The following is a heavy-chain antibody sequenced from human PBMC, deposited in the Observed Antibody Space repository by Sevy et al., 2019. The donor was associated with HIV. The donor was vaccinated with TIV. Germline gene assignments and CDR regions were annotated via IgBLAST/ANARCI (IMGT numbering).Heavy chain of an antibody. Sequence: GGSLRLSCTASGFTFGSYDMNWVRQAPGKGLEWVAKISSSGSSIYYADSVKGRFTISRANAKNSLNLQMNSLRAEDTAVYYCTRNGGAFDNGFDPWGQGTLVTVSS. D-gene: IGHD2-8*01. CDR2: ISSSGSSI. CDR1: GFTFGSYD. J-gene: IGHJ5*02. V-gene: IGHV3-48*03. CDR3: TRNGGAFDNGFDP.